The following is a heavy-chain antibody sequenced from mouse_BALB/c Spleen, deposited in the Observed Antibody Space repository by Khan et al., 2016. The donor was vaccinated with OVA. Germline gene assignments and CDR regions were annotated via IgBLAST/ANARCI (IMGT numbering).Heavy chain of an antibody. Sequence: LVKTGASVKISCKASGYSFTGYYMHWVKQSHGKSLEWIGDISCYNGATSYNQKFKGKATFTVDTSSSTAYMQFNSLTSEDSAVYYCAGGDYFGSSSFAYWGQGTLVTVSA. CDR2: ISCYNGAT. V-gene: IGHV1S34*01. J-gene: IGHJ3*01. CDR1: GYSFTGYY. D-gene: IGHD1-1*01. CDR3: AGGDYFGSSSFAY.